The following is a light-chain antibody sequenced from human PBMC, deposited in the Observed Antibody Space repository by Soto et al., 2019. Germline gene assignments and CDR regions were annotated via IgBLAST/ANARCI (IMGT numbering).Light chain of an antibody. CDR1: QNINTW. J-gene: IGKJ3*01. V-gene: IGKV1-5*01. Sequence: DIQMTQSPSTLSASVGDRVTLTCRASQNINTWLAWYQQKPGKAPNLLVYGASSLKPGVPSRFSGSGSGSAFTLTISDLQPVDFAYYYYQQYTGYFGPGTKVDVK. CDR2: GAS. CDR3: QQYTGY.